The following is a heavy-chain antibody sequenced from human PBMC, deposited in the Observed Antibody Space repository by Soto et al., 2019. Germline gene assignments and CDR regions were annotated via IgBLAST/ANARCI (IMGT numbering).Heavy chain of an antibody. J-gene: IGHJ5*02. V-gene: IGHV1-69*13. CDR2: IIPIFGTA. CDR1: GGTFSSYA. Sequence: SVKVSCKASGGTFSSYAISWVRQAPGQGLEWMGGIIPIFGTANYAQKFQGRVTITADESTSTAYMELSSLRSEDTAVYYCARATSDCSSTSCSSGWFDPWGQGTLVTVSS. D-gene: IGHD2-2*01. CDR3: ARATSDCSSTSCSSGWFDP.